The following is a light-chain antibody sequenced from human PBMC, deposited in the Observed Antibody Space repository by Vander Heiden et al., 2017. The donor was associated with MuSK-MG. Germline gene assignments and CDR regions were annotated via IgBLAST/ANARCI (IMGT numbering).Light chain of an antibody. Sequence: IQMTQSSSSLSAFVGDRVTITCQSSHDIGNYLAWYQHKTGKAPKLLISDASNLETGVPSRFSGGGSGTHFTLTISSLQPEDIATYYCQQFDNLPLTFGGGTKVDLK. V-gene: IGKV1-33*01. CDR2: DAS. CDR1: HDIGNY. J-gene: IGKJ4*01. CDR3: QQFDNLPLT.